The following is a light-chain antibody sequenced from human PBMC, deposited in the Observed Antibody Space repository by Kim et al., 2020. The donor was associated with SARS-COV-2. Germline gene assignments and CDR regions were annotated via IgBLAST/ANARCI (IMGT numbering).Light chain of an antibody. V-gene: IGKV3-20*01. Sequence: LPPGERATLSCRASQSVSSSYLAWYQQKVGQPPRLLIYGASSRATGIPDRFSGSGSGTDYTLIINRLEPEDFAVYYCQQYRDSPTFGQGTKVDIK. CDR2: GAS. CDR1: QSVSSSY. J-gene: IGKJ1*01. CDR3: QQYRDSPT.